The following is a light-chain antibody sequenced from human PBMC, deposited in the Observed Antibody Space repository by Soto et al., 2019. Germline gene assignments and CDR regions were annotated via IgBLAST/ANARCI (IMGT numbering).Light chain of an antibody. CDR1: SSAVGGYNY. J-gene: IGLJ1*01. CDR2: EVS. V-gene: IGLV2-14*01. Sequence: QSALTQPASVSGSPGQSITISCTGTSSAVGGYNYVSWYQQHPGKAPKLMIYEVSNRPSGVSNRFSGSKSGNTASLAISGLQAEDEADYFCKSYAGSNTYVFGSGTKLTVL. CDR3: KSYAGSNTYV.